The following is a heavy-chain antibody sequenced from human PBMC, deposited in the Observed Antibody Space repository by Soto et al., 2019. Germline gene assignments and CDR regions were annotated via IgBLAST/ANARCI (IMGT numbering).Heavy chain of an antibody. J-gene: IGHJ4*02. Sequence: SLRLSCAASGFAFTSHALHWVRQAPGKGLEWVALISNDGGKKQYAESVEGRFTVSRDSSRNTLYLQLNSLRPDDTAVYFCARDAGNTGGLPFCDFWGQGKWVTVAS. CDR2: ISNDGGKK. V-gene: IGHV3-30-3*01. D-gene: IGHD7-27*01. CDR1: GFAFTSHA. CDR3: ARDAGNTGGLPFCDF.